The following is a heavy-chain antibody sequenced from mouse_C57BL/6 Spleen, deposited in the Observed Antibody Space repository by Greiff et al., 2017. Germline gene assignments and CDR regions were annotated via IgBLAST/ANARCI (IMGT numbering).Heavy chain of an antibody. D-gene: IGHD1-1*01. J-gene: IGHJ1*03. CDR3: ARSLYGSSLYWYFDV. CDR1: GYTFTSYW. Sequence: QVQLKQPGAELVRPGSSVKLSCKASGYTFTSYWMHWVKQRPIQGLEWIGNIDPSDSETHYNQKFKDKATLTVDKSSSTAYMQLSSLTSEDSAVYYCARSLYGSSLYWYFDVWGTGTTVTVSS. V-gene: IGHV1-52*01. CDR2: IDPSDSET.